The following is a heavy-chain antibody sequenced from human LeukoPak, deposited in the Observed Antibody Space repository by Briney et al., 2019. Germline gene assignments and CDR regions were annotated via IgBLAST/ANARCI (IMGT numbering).Heavy chain of an antibody. Sequence: GGSLRLSCAASGFTFSSYSMNWVRQAPGKGLEWVANIKPDGSEKRYVDSVKGRFTISRDNAKNSLYLQMNSLRAEDTAVYYCARVVGTDEGADYWGQGTLVTVSS. CDR2: IKPDGSEK. J-gene: IGHJ4*02. D-gene: IGHD1-7*01. CDR1: GFTFSSYS. CDR3: ARVVGTDEGADY. V-gene: IGHV3-7*04.